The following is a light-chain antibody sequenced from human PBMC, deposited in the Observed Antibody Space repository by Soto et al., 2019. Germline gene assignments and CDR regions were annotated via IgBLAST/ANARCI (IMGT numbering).Light chain of an antibody. Sequence: VLTQSPAPLSMSSGEGATLSCRASQNVATNLAWYQQRPGQAPRLLIYGASKRAIGLPARFSGSGSGTEFTLTITSLQSEDFAVYYCQQYNNWPQTFGQGIKVDIK. CDR3: QQYNNWPQT. CDR2: GAS. V-gene: IGKV3-15*01. CDR1: QNVATN. J-gene: IGKJ1*01.